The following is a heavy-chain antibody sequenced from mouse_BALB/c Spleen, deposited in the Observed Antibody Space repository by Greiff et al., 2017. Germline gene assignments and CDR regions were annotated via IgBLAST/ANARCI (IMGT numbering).Heavy chain of an antibody. CDR2: ISDGGSYT. Sequence: EVQRVESGGGLVKPGGSLKLSCAASGFTFSDYYMYWVRQTPEKRLEWVATISDGGSYTYYPDNVKGRFTISRDNAKNNLYLQMSSLKSEDTAMYYCARALQDYAMDYWGQGTSVTVSS. CDR3: ARALQDYAMDY. V-gene: IGHV5-4*02. J-gene: IGHJ4*01. CDR1: GFTFSDYY.